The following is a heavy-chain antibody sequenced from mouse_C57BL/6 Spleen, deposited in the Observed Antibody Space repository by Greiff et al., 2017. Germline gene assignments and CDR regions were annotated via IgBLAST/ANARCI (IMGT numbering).Heavy chain of an antibody. J-gene: IGHJ4*01. V-gene: IGHV7-3*01. Sequence: EVKVVESGGGLVQPGGSLSLSCAASGFTFTDYYMSWVRQPPGKALEWLGFIRNKANGYTTEYSASVKGRFTISRDNSQSILYLQMNALRAEDSATYYCARSYAHYAMDYWGQGTSVTVSS. D-gene: IGHD6-5*01. CDR2: IRNKANGYTT. CDR3: ARSYAHYAMDY. CDR1: GFTFTDYY.